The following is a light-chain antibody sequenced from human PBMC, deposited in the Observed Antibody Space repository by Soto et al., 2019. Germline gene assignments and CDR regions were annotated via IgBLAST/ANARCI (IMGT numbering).Light chain of an antibody. CDR2: GAS. J-gene: IGKJ1*01. CDR1: QSVSSSY. Sequence: EMVLTQSPGTLSLSPGERATLSGRASQSVSSSYLAWYQQKPGQAPRLLIYGASSRATGIPDRFSGSGSGTDFTLTISRLEPEDFAVYYCQQYGSSPTWTFGQGTKVEIK. V-gene: IGKV3-20*01. CDR3: QQYGSSPTWT.